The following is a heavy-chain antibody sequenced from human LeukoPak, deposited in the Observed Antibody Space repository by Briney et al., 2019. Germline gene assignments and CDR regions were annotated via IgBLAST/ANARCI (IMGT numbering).Heavy chain of an antibody. Sequence: PGGSLRLSCAASGFTFSSYGMHWVRQAAGKGLESLAVISFDGSHKYYADSVKGRFTISRDNSKNTLYLQMNSLRAEDTAVYYCAKDRGSTGGFDYWGQGTLVTVSS. CDR3: AKDRGSTGGFDY. CDR2: ISFDGSHK. J-gene: IGHJ4*02. D-gene: IGHD1-14*01. V-gene: IGHV3-30*18. CDR1: GFTFSSYG.